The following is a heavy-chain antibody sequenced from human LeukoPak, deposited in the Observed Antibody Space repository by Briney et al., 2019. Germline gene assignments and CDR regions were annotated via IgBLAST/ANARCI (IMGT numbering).Heavy chain of an antibody. D-gene: IGHD4-17*01. J-gene: IGHJ4*02. CDR3: ARGEDYGDYFDY. CDR1: GFTVSSNY. Sequence: GGSLRLSCAASGFTVSSNYMNWVRQAPGKGLEWVSVIYSGGSTYCADSVRGRFTVSRDNSKNTLYLQMNSLRAEDTAVYYCARGEDYGDYFDYWGQGTLVTVSS. CDR2: IYSGGST. V-gene: IGHV3-53*01.